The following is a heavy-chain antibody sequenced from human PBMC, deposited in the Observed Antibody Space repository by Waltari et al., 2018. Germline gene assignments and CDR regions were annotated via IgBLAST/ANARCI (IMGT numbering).Heavy chain of an antibody. J-gene: IGHJ6*03. CDR2: INPSGGST. CDR3: ARDLAWGHSPLYYMDV. V-gene: IGHV1-46*03. D-gene: IGHD7-27*01. CDR1: GYTFTSYY. Sequence: QVQLVQSGAEVKKPGASVKVSCKASGYTFTSYYMHWVRQAPGQGLEWMGIINPSGGSTSYAQKFQGRVTMTRDTSTSTVYMGLSSLRSEDTAVYYCARDLAWGHSPLYYMDVWGKGTTVTVSS.